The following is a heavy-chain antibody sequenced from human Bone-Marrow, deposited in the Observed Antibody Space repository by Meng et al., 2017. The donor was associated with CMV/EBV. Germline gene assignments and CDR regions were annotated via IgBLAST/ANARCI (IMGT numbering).Heavy chain of an antibody. Sequence: GESLKISCAASGFTFSNAWMSWVRQAPGKGLEWVGRIKSKIDGGTTDYAAPVKGRFTISRDDSKNTLYLQMNGLKTEDTAVYYCTTGDDFWSGYYLFYFDYWGQGTRVTVSS. CDR3: TTGDDFWSGYYLFYFDY. CDR1: GFTFSNAW. J-gene: IGHJ4*02. D-gene: IGHD3-3*01. CDR2: IKSKIDGGTT. V-gene: IGHV3-15*01.